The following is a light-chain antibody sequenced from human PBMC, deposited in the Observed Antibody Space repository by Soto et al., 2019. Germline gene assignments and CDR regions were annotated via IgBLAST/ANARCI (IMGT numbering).Light chain of an antibody. J-gene: IGLJ1*01. CDR1: SSVVGNYNL. Sequence: LTQPASVSGSPGQSITISCTGSSSVVGNYNLVSWYQQHPGKAPKLMIYEDTKWPSGVSNRFSGSKSGNTAYLTISGLQAEDEADYYCWSYAVGRTYVFGTGTKVTVL. CDR2: EDT. V-gene: IGLV2-23*01. CDR3: WSYAVGRTYV.